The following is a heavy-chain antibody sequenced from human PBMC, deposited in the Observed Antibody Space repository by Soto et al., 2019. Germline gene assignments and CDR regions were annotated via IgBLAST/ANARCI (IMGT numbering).Heavy chain of an antibody. CDR1: GFAFSSST. Sequence: QRQVVQSGPEAKKPGTSVQVSCKASGFAFSSSTVQWVRQTRGQRLEWIGWIVVGSGDTNYAQKFQERVTITRDMSTNTAYVKLNSLRSEDTAVYYCAAERLLYGMDVWGQGTTVTVSS. J-gene: IGHJ6*02. V-gene: IGHV1-58*01. CDR2: IVVGSGDT. CDR3: AAERLLYGMDV.